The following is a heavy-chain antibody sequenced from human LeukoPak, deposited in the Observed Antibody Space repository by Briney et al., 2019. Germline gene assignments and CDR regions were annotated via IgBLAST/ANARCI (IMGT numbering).Heavy chain of an antibody. J-gene: IGHJ3*01. D-gene: IGHD3-10*01. V-gene: IGHV3-21*01. Sequence: GGSLRLSCAASGFTFSSYSMNWVRQAPGKGLEWVSAISGSGGSTYYADSVKGRFTISRDNAKNSLYLQLNSLRAEDTALYYCARDTHYYGSGSPAFDLWGRGTMVTVSS. CDR1: GFTFSSYS. CDR3: ARDTHYYGSGSPAFDL. CDR2: ISGSGGST.